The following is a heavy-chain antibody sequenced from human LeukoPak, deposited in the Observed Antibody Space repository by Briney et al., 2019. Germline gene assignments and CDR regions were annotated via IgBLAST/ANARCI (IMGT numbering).Heavy chain of an antibody. CDR3: ARILSSSHAFDI. Sequence: GGSLRLSCAASGFTFNNYWMTWVRQAPGKGLEWVANIKPEGSAQYYADSVRGRFTISRDNAKNSVFLHMNSLRAEDTAVYYCARILSSSHAFDIWGQGTMVTVSS. D-gene: IGHD6-13*01. V-gene: IGHV3-7*01. CDR1: GFTFNNYW. J-gene: IGHJ3*02. CDR2: IKPEGSAQ.